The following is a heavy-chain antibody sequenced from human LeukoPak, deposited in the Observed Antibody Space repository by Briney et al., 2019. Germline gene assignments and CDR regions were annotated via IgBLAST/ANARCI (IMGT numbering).Heavy chain of an antibody. V-gene: IGHV3-73*01. D-gene: IGHD5-24*01. CDR3: TRHPSPQDLQSVDY. Sequence: GGSLRLSCAASGFTFSGSTIHWVRQASGKGLDWVGLISDKGKNYATAYAASVKGRFTISRDDSTNAAYLQMNSLKTEDTAVYFCTRHPSPQDLQSVDYWGQGTLVTVSS. CDR2: ISDKGKNYAT. J-gene: IGHJ4*02. CDR1: GFTFSGST.